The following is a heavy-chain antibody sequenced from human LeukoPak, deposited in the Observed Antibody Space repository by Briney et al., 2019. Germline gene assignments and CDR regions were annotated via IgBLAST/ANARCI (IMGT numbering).Heavy chain of an antibody. Sequence: GGSLRVSCAASGFTFSTYWVSWVRQAPGKGLEWVANIKQDGSEKNYVDSVKGRFTISRDNAKNSLYLQMNSLRAEDTAVYYCARSRYLDYWGQGTLVTVFS. CDR1: GFTFSTYW. V-gene: IGHV3-7*01. CDR2: IKQDGSEK. J-gene: IGHJ4*02. CDR3: ARSRYLDY.